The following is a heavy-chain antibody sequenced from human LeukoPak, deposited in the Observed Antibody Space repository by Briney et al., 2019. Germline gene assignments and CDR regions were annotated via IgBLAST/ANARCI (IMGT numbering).Heavy chain of an antibody. J-gene: IGHJ4*02. D-gene: IGHD1/OR15-1a*01. CDR2: GQDSGRT. V-gene: IGHV4-59*08. CDR1: GDSISSYY. Sequence: SETLSLTCTVSGDSISSYYWSWIRQPPGKGLEWIAYGQDSGRTNYNPSLKSRVTISVDTSKNQFSLKLNSVTAGDTALYYCARSISGTRSKFDYWGQGTLVTVSS. CDR3: ARSISGTRSKFDY.